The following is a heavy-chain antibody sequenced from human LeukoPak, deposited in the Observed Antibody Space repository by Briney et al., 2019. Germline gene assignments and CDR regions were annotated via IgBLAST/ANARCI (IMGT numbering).Heavy chain of an antibody. J-gene: IGHJ6*02. D-gene: IGHD2-2*01. Sequence: GGSLRLSCAASGFTFSSNAMHWVRQAPGKGLEWVAVISYDGSNKYYADSVKGRFTISRDNSKNTLYLQMNSLRAEDTAVYYCARGPLYCSSTSCYSGYGMDVWGQGTTVTVSS. CDR1: GFTFSSNA. V-gene: IGHV3-30-3*01. CDR3: ARGPLYCSSTSCYSGYGMDV. CDR2: ISYDGSNK.